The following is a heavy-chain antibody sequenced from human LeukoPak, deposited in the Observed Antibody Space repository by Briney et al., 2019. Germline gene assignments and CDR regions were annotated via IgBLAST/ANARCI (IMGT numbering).Heavy chain of an antibody. CDR2: LYSDGST. J-gene: IGHJ4*02. CDR1: GFTVSRNY. Sequence: TGGSLRLSCAASGFTVSRNYMSWVRQAPGKGLEWVSVLYSDGSTYHADSVKGRFTISRDNSKNTLYLQMNSLRADDTAVYYCARDRGMYNWNPPALGYWGQGTLVTVSS. V-gene: IGHV3-53*01. CDR3: ARDRGMYNWNPPALGY. D-gene: IGHD1-1*01.